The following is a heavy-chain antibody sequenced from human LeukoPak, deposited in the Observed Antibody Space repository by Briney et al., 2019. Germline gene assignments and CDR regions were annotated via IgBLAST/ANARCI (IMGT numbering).Heavy chain of an antibody. CDR2: ICDNGHT. J-gene: IGHJ4*02. D-gene: IGHD3-3*01. CDR1: GGSFSPAH. Sequence: PSEALSLTCTFSGGSFSPAHWSWIRQPPGKGLEWIGVICDNGHTDYNPSLQSRVTISVDTSKRQFSLKLSSLAAADTAVYYCARELRFLEWYRGYYFDYWGQGTLVTVSS. CDR3: ARELRFLEWYRGYYFDY. V-gene: IGHV4-59*01.